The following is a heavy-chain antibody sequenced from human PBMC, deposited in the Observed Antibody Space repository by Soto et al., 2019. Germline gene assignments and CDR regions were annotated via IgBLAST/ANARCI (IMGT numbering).Heavy chain of an antibody. J-gene: IGHJ5*02. CDR1: GFTXTSSA. CDR2: IVVGSVNT. Sequence: GXSXKVSCKASGFTXTSSAVQCVRQARGQRLDWIGWIVVGSVNTNYAKKFQEIVTITRDMSTRTAYMELRSLRSEDKAVYYCAADHSIPGYSSGWLQNWFDPWGQGTLVTVSS. CDR3: AADHSIPGYSSGWLQNWFDP. D-gene: IGHD6-19*01. V-gene: IGHV1-58*01.